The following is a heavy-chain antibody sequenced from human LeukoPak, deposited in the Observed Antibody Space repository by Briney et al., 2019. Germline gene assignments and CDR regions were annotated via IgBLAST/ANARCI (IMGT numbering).Heavy chain of an antibody. J-gene: IGHJ4*02. Sequence: GGSLRLSCAASGFTFSSYWMSWVRQAPGKGLEWVANIKQDGGEKYYVDSVKGRFTISRDNAKNSLYLQMNSLRAEDTAVYYCAKNAGYSSGWYDFAPSHYYFDYWGQGTLVTVSS. CDR1: GFTFSSYW. CDR3: AKNAGYSSGWYDFAPSHYYFDY. D-gene: IGHD6-19*01. CDR2: IKQDGGEK. V-gene: IGHV3-7*01.